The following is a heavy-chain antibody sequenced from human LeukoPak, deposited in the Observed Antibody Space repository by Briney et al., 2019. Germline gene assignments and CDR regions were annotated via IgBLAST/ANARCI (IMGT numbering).Heavy chain of an antibody. CDR1: GDIVSSNSVT. D-gene: IGHD2-15*01. CDR3: ARRLTPYVCFDP. CDR2: TYYRSTWYN. Sequence: SQTLSLTCAISGDIVSSNSVTCNWIRQSPSRGLEWLGRTYYRSTWYNDYAVSVRGRITVTPDTSKNQFSLHLHSVTPEDTAVYYCARRLTPYVCFDPWGQGSLVTVSS. J-gene: IGHJ5*02. V-gene: IGHV6-1*01.